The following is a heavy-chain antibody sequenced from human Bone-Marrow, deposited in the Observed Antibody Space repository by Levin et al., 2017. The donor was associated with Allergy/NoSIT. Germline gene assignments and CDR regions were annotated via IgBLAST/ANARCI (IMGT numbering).Heavy chain of an antibody. CDR1: GFTFSGSA. D-gene: IGHD4-17*01. Sequence: LSGGSLRLSCAASGFTFSGSAVHWVRQASGKGLEWVGRIRNKANTYATEYAASVKGRFSISRDDSKNTAYLQMNSLKTEDTAVYYCARVYGDYGDAFDLWGQGTMVIVSS. CDR2: IRNKANTYAT. J-gene: IGHJ3*01. CDR3: ARVYGDYGDAFDL. V-gene: IGHV3-73*01.